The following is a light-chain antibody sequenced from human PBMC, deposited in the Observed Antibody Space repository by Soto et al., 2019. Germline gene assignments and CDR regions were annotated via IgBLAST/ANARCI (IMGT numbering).Light chain of an antibody. CDR3: AAWDDSLNVYV. CDR2: SNN. Sequence: QSVLTQPPSASGTPGQRVTISCSGSSSNIGSNTVNWYQQLPGTAPKPLIYSNNQRPSGVPDRFSGSKSGTSASLAISGLQSEDEADYYCAAWDDSLNVYVFGTGTKLTVL. CDR1: SSNIGSNT. J-gene: IGLJ1*01. V-gene: IGLV1-44*01.